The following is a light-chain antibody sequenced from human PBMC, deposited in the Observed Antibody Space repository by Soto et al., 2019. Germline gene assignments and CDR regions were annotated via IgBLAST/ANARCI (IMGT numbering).Light chain of an antibody. J-gene: IGKJ5*01. CDR2: DAS. V-gene: IGKV3-11*01. CDR1: QSVSSN. CDR3: QQRSNWPPIT. Sequence: EIVLTQSPATLTLSPGDTATLSCRASQSVSSNLGWYQQKPGQAPRLLIYDASNRATGIPARFSGSGSETDFTLTISSLEPEDFAVYYCQQRSNWPPITFGQGTRLEI.